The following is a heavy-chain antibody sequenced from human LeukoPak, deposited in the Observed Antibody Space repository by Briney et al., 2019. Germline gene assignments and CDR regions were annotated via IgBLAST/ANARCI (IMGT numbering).Heavy chain of an antibody. CDR3: ARLTIFGVVIKYYYGMDV. Sequence: PSETLSLTCTVSGGSISSYYGSWIRQPPGKGLEWIGYIYYSGSTNYNPSLKSRVTISVDTSKNQFSLKLSSVTAADTAVYYCARLTIFGVVIKYYYGMDVWGQGTTVTVSS. J-gene: IGHJ6*02. CDR2: IYYSGST. CDR1: GGSISSYY. D-gene: IGHD3-3*01. V-gene: IGHV4-59*08.